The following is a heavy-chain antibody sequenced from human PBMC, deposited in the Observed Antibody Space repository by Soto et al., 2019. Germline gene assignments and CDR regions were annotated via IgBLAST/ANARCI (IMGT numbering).Heavy chain of an antibody. V-gene: IGHV4-39*01. CDR3: ARSLYCSGGSCYGVDY. CDR2: IYYSGST. CDR1: GGSISSSSYY. D-gene: IGHD2-15*01. J-gene: IGHJ4*02. Sequence: SETLSLTCTVSGGSISSSSYYWGWIRQPPGKGLEWIGSIYYSGSTYYNPSLKSRVTISVDTSKNQFSLKLSSVTAADTAVYYCARSLYCSGGSCYGVDYWGQRTLVTVSS.